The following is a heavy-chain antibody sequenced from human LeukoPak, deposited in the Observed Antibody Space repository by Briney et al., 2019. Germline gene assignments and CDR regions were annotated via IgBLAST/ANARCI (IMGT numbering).Heavy chain of an antibody. CDR3: ASSPTTVVTIDY. J-gene: IGHJ4*02. D-gene: IGHD4-23*01. CDR1: GDTITGYY. CDR2: INPNSSGT. V-gene: IGHV1-2*02. Sequence: ASLKVSCTASGDTITGYYMHWVRQAPGQGQERMGLINPNSSGTNYAQQFQGRVTMTRDTSISTAYMELIRLRSDATAAYYCASSPTTVVTIDYWGQGTLVTVSS.